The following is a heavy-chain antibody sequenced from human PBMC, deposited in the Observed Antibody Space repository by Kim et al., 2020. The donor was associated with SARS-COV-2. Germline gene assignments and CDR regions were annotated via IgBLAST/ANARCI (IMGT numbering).Heavy chain of an antibody. D-gene: IGHD6-19*01. V-gene: IGHV4-59*08. Sequence: SETLSLNCTVSGGSISSYYWSWIRQPPGKGLEWIGYIYYSGSTNYNPSLKSRVTISVDTSKNQFSLKLSSVTAADTAVYYRARQGIAVSGVDYWSQGTQV. J-gene: IGHJ4*02. CDR2: IYYSGST. CDR3: ARQGIAVSGVDY. CDR1: GGSISSYY.